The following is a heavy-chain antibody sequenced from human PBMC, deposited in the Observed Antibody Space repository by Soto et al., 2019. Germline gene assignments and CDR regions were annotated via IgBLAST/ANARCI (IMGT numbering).Heavy chain of an antibody. J-gene: IGHJ4*02. CDR2: ISDSGNT. CDR3: ANGIGYYYDY. V-gene: IGHV3-23*01. CDR1: GFTFSSYA. Sequence: GGSLRLSCAASGFTFSSYAMRWVRQAPGKGLQWVSSISDSGNTYYADSVQGRFTISRDNSKDTLNLQMNSLRAEDTAVYYCANGIGYYYDYWGQGT. D-gene: IGHD2-15*01.